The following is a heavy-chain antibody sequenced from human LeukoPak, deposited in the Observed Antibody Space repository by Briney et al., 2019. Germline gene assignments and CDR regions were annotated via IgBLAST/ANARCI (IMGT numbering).Heavy chain of an antibody. J-gene: IGHJ3*02. CDR3: ARRLYGSGSYEGVFDI. CDR2: ISYDGSNK. Sequence: GPCLSLSWAASGFTVSSYGMDWVRHEPGKGRGWVAVISYDGSNKYYADSVKGRFTISRDNAKNTLYLQMNSLRAEDTAVYCCARRLYGSGSYEGVFDIWGQGTMVTVP. V-gene: IGHV3-30*19. D-gene: IGHD3-10*01. CDR1: GFTVSSYG.